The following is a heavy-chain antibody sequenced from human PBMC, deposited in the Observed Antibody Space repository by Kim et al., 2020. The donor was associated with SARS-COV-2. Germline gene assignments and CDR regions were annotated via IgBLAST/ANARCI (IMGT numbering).Heavy chain of an antibody. J-gene: IGHJ6*01. CDR1: GGSLSSSSYY. CDR2: AYYSGNT. CDR3: ARHQRHSSGWYVAFYYY. V-gene: IGHV4-39*01. D-gene: IGHD6-19*01. Sequence: SQTLSLTCTVSGGSLSSSSYYWGWIRQPPGKGLEWIGTAYYSGNTYYNPSLKSRVTISVDTSKNQFSLKLGSVTAADTAVYYCARHQRHSSGWYVAFYYY.